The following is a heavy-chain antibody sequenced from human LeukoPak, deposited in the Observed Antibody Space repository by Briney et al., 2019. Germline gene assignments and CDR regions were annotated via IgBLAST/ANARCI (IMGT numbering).Heavy chain of an antibody. D-gene: IGHD1-26*01. J-gene: IGHJ4*02. CDR1: CGSISRYY. CDR2: IYYRASI. V-gene: IGHV4-59*01. CDR3: ARVSGSYQGRFDY. Sequence: SETLALTWTVSCGSISRYYWSWIRQPPRKGLGWIRYIYYRASITYNPSLKSRVTISVGTSTEQLSLKLSSVTAADTAVYYCARVSGSYQGRFDYWGQGTLVSVSS.